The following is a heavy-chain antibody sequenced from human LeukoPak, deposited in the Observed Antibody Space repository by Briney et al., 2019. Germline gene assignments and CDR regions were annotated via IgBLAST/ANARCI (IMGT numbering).Heavy chain of an antibody. J-gene: IGHJ4*02. D-gene: IGHD3-22*01. CDR3: ARVDDSSGSSFDY. Sequence: SGGSLRLSCAASGFTFSSYDMHWVRQATGKGLEWVSAISTAGDTYYPGSVKGRFTISRENAKNSLYLQMNSLRAEDTAVYYCARVDDSSGSSFDYWGQGTLVTVSS. V-gene: IGHV3-13*01. CDR1: GFTFSSYD. CDR2: ISTAGDT.